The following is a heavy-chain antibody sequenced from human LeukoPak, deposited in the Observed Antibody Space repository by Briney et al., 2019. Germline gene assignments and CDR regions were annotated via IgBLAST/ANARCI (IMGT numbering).Heavy chain of an antibody. Sequence: GGSLRLSCAASGFMFSSYEMNWVRQAPGKGLEWVSSISTSGTSIYYADSVEGRFTVSRDNAKNSLYLQMNSLRAEDTAVYYCARGIAVAGLYDAFDIWGQGTMVTVSS. D-gene: IGHD6-19*01. CDR1: GFMFSSYE. J-gene: IGHJ3*02. V-gene: IGHV3-48*03. CDR3: ARGIAVAGLYDAFDI. CDR2: ISTSGTSI.